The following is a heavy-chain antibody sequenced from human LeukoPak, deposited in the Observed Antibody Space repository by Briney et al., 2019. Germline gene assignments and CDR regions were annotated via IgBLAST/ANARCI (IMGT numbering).Heavy chain of an antibody. V-gene: IGHV3-53*05. CDR3: ARETGSAVGSTDFDY. Sequence: RTGGSLRLSCAASGFTVSSNYMSWVRQAPGKGLEWVSVIYSGGSTYYADSVKGRFTISRDNSKNTLYLQMNSLRAEDTAVYYCARETGSAVGSTDFDYWGQGTLVTVSS. D-gene: IGHD4-17*01. CDR1: GFTVSSNY. J-gene: IGHJ4*02. CDR2: IYSGGST.